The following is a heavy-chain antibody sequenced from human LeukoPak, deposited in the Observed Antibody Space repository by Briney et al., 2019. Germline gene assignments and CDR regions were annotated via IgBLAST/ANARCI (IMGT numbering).Heavy chain of an antibody. V-gene: IGHV4-61*02. CDR1: GGSISSGGYY. CDR3: ARDHSAAYYRDYFDY. CDR2: IYNSGNT. D-gene: IGHD2/OR15-2a*01. J-gene: IGHJ4*02. Sequence: SQTLSLTCTVSGGSISSGGYYWSWIRQHPGKGLEWIGRIYNSGNTNYNPSLKSRVTMSVDTSKNRFPLKLTSVTAADTALYYCARDHSAAYYRDYFDYWGQGILVTVSS.